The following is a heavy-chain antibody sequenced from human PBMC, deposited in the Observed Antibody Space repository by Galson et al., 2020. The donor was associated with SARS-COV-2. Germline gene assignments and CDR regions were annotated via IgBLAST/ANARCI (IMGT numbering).Heavy chain of an antibody. CDR1: GYSISSGYF. V-gene: IGHV4-38-2*02. Sequence: SETLSVTCTVSGYSISSGYFWGWIRQPPGKGLEWMGSIYHSGSTYYNPSLKSRVTISVDTSKNQFSLKLSSVTAADTAVYYCATYSVVVVAPTPLRADYWGKGTLVTVSS. J-gene: IGHJ4*02. D-gene: IGHD2-15*01. CDR3: ATYSVVVVAPTPLRADY. CDR2: IYHSGST.